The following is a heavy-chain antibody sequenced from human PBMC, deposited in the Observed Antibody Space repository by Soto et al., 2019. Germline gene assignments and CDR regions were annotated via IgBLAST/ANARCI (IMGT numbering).Heavy chain of an antibody. V-gene: IGHV1-69*01. CDR3: ASPYHDFWSATYGMDV. D-gene: IGHD3-3*01. J-gene: IGHJ6*02. CDR2: IIPIFGTA. Sequence: QVQLVQSGAEVKKPGSSVKVSCKASGGTFSSYAISWVRQAPGQGLEWMGGIIPIFGTANYAQKFQGRVTITADESTSTAYMELSSLRSEDTAVYYCASPYHDFWSATYGMDVWGQGTTVTVSS. CDR1: GGTFSSYA.